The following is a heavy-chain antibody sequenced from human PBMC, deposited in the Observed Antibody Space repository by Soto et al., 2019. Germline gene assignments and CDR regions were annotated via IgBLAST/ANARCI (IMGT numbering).Heavy chain of an antibody. Sequence: RRLSCAASGFTFGTSAMNWVRQAPGKGLEWVSSTPGSGGSAYYADSVRGRFTISRDNSKNTVYLQLDSLRPEDSAIYDCAKGGSSGWFYFDFWGQGTQVTVSS. CDR1: GFTFGTSA. CDR2: TPGSGGSA. D-gene: IGHD6-19*01. J-gene: IGHJ4*02. V-gene: IGHV3-23*01. CDR3: AKGGSSGWFYFDF.